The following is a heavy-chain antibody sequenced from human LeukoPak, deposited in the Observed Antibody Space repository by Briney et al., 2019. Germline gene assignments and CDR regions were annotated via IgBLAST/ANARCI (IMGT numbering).Heavy chain of an antibody. V-gene: IGHV4-34*01. CDR2: INHSGST. Sequence: SETLSLTCAVYGGSFRGYYWSWIRQPPGKGLEWIGEINHSGSTNYNPSLKSRVTISVDTSKNQFSLKLSSVTAADTAVYYCARASPMESVVGATGWFDPWGQGTLVTVSS. J-gene: IGHJ5*02. D-gene: IGHD1-26*01. CDR1: GGSFRGYY. CDR3: ARASPMESVVGATGWFDP.